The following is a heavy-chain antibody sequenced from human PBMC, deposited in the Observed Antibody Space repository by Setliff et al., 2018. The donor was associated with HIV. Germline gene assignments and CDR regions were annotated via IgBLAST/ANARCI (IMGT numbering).Heavy chain of an antibody. CDR1: GGFFSGHY. CDR3: ARVIGWNDAGDY. D-gene: IGHD1-1*01. V-gene: IGHV4-34*01. J-gene: IGHJ4*02. CDR2: INHSGST. Sequence: SETLSLTCFVYGGFFSGHYWSWIRQFPGKGLEWIGEINHSGSTNYNPSLKSRVTISVDTSKNQFALKLSFVTAADTAVYYCARVIGWNDAGDYWGRGTLVTVSS.